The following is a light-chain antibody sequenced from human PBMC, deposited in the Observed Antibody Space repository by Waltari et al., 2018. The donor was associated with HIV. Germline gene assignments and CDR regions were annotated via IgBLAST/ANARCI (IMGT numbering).Light chain of an antibody. Sequence: EIVLTQSPGTLSLSPGESATLSCRASQSVSSSYLAWYQQKPGQAPRLLIYGASSRATGIPDRFSGSGSGTDFTLTISRLEPEDFAMYFCQQYGSSPTWTFGQGTKVEIK. CDR3: QQYGSSPTWT. J-gene: IGKJ1*01. CDR2: GAS. V-gene: IGKV3-20*01. CDR1: QSVSSSY.